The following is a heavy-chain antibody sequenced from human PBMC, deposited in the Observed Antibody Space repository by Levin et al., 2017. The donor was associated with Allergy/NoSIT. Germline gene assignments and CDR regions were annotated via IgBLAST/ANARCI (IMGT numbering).Heavy chain of an antibody. Sequence: GESLKISCAASGFTFSNYAMHWVRQAPGKGPEWVAVISYDGSGKYYADSVKGRFTISRDNSKNTLYLQVNSLRPEDTAVYYCAVQRSPGIVDATMGFDYWGQGTLVTVSS. V-gene: IGHV3-30-3*01. J-gene: IGHJ4*02. CDR1: GFTFSNYA. CDR3: AVQRSPGIVDATMGFDY. D-gene: IGHD1-26*01. CDR2: ISYDGSGK.